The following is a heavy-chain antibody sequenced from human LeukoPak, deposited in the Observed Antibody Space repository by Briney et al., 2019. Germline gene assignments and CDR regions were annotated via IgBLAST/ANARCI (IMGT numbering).Heavy chain of an antibody. CDR1: RGTFSSYA. J-gene: IGHJ4*02. V-gene: IGHV1-69*05. CDR3: AGTKGFWSGKEVEYYFDY. Sequence: ASVKVSCKASRGTFSSYAISWVRQAPGKALEWMGRIIPIFGTANYAQNFQGRVTIPTDESTRTAYMELSRLRSEDTAVYYCAGTKGFWSGKEVEYYFDYWGQGTLVTVSS. CDR2: IIPIFGTA. D-gene: IGHD3-3*01.